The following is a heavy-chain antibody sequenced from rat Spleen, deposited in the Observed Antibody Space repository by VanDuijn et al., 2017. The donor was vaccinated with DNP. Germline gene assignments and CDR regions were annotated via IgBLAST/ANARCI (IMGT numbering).Heavy chain of an antibody. Sequence: EVQLVESGGDLVQPGRSLNLSCVASGFTFNNYWMTWIRQVPGKGLEWVASITSSDANPYYPDSVKGRFTISRDNAKSTLYLQIESLRSEDTATYYCAKYMWDNAGFYFDYWGQGVMVTVSS. CDR3: AKYMWDNAGFYFDY. D-gene: IGHD4-3*01. CDR2: ITSSDANP. J-gene: IGHJ2*01. V-gene: IGHV5-31*01. CDR1: GFTFNNYW.